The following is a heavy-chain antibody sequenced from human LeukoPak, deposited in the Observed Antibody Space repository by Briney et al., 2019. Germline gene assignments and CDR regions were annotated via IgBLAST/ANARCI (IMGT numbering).Heavy chain of an antibody. CDR1: GYTFSDYY. CDR2: INPNSGGT. Sequence: ASVKVSCKASGYTFSDYYIHWVRQAPGQGLEWMGWINPNSGGTNYAQKFQGRVTMTRDTSISTAYMELSRLRSDDTAVYYCARDRPPGGYYDSSGYRYYYYYGMDVWGQGTTVTVSS. J-gene: IGHJ6*02. D-gene: IGHD3-22*01. CDR3: ARDRPPGGYYDSSGYRYYYYYGMDV. V-gene: IGHV1-2*02.